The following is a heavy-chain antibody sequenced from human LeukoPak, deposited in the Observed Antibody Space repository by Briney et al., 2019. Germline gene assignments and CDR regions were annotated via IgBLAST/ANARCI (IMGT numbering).Heavy chain of an antibody. Sequence: QPGGSLRLSCAASGFTFSSHRMHWVCQAPGKGLVWVSCVSTDGSTTNYADSVKGRFTISRDNAKNTLYLQMNSLRVEDTAVYYCARDTNGLAYWGLGTRVTVSS. CDR2: VSTDGSTT. V-gene: IGHV3-74*01. CDR3: ARDTNGLAY. J-gene: IGHJ4*02. D-gene: IGHD2-8*01. CDR1: GFTFSSHR.